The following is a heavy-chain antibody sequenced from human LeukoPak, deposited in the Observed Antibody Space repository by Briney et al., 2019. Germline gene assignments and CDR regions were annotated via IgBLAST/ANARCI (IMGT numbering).Heavy chain of an antibody. V-gene: IGHV4-39*07. CDR1: GGSISSSSYY. Sequence: SETLSLTCTVSGGSISSSSYYWGWIRQPPGKGLEWIGSIYYSGSTYYNPSLKSRVTISVDTSKNQFSLKLSSVTAADTAVYYCARDKSSGWYFRSGFDYWGQGTLVTVSS. J-gene: IGHJ4*02. CDR2: IYYSGST. CDR3: ARDKSSGWYFRSGFDY. D-gene: IGHD6-19*01.